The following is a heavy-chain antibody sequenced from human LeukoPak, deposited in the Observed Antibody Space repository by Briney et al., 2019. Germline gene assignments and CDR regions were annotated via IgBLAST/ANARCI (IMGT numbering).Heavy chain of an antibody. CDR3: ARGRGYNYGYSDY. CDR2: ISSSSSTI. CDR1: GFTFSSYS. D-gene: IGHD5-18*01. J-gene: IGHJ4*02. Sequence: GGSLRLSCAASGFTFSSYSMNWVRQAPGKGLEWISYISSSSSTIDYADSVKGRFTISRDNAKNSLYLQMNSLRDEDTAVYYCARGRGYNYGYSDYWGQGTLVTVSS. V-gene: IGHV3-48*02.